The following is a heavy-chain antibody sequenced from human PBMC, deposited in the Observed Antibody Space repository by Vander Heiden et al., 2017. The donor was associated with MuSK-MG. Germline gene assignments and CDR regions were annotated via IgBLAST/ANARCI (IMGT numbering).Heavy chain of an antibody. J-gene: IGHJ4*02. Sequence: QVQLQESGPGLVKPSQTLSLTCTVPGGSISSGGYYWSWIRQHPGKGLEWIGYIYYSESTYYNPSLKSRVTISVDTSKNQFSLKLSSVTAADTAVYYCARGYDFWSGSYYFDYWGQGTLVTVSS. CDR3: ARGYDFWSGSYYFDY. D-gene: IGHD3-3*01. V-gene: IGHV4-31*03. CDR1: GGSISSGGYY. CDR2: IYYSEST.